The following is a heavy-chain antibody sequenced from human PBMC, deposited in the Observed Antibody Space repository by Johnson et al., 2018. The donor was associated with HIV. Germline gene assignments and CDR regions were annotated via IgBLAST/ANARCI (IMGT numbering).Heavy chain of an antibody. Sequence: VQLVESGGGVVRPGGSLRLSCAASGFIFDDYGMSWVRQPPAQGREWVSGINWNGGSTGYAASVKGRFIISRDNAKNSLYLQMNRLRAEDTALYYCARVVLVRLAVAGPSRDAFDIWGQGTMVTVSS. CDR3: ARVVLVRLAVAGPSRDAFDI. CDR2: INWNGGST. CDR1: GFIFDDYG. D-gene: IGHD6-19*01. V-gene: IGHV3-20*04. J-gene: IGHJ3*02.